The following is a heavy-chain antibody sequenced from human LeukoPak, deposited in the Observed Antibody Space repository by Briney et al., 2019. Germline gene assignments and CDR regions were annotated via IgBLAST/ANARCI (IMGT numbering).Heavy chain of an antibody. CDR2: IRNKANSYTT. J-gene: IGHJ4*02. CDR3: AREWDSGSYYLGYFDY. CDR1: GFTLSDDY. D-gene: IGHD1-26*01. Sequence: GGSLRLSCPASGFTLSDDYMDWVRQAPGKGLEWVGRIRNKANSYTTEYAASVKGRFTISRDDSKNSLYLQMNSLKCEDTAVYYCAREWDSGSYYLGYFDYWGQGTLVTVSS. V-gene: IGHV3-72*01.